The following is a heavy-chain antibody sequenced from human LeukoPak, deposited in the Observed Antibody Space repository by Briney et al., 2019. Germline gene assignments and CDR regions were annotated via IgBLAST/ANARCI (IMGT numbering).Heavy chain of an antibody. CDR3: ARALLQYRAFDI. CDR2: INPNSGGT. D-gene: IGHD1-26*01. J-gene: IGHJ3*02. CDR1: GYTFTGYY. V-gene: IGHV1-2*02. Sequence: GASVTLSCKASGYTFTGYYMHWVRQAPGQGLEWMGWINPNSGGTNYAQKFQGRVTKTRDTSITLDYIALSRLRSDDTAVNYCARALLQYRAFDIWGQGTMVTVSS.